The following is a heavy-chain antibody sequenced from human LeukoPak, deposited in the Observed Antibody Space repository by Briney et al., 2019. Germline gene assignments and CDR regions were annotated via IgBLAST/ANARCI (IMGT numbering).Heavy chain of an antibody. D-gene: IGHD5-18*01. CDR2: IIPIFGTA. J-gene: IGHJ4*02. V-gene: IGHV1-69*13. CDR1: GGTVSSYA. CDR3: ARETGYSYGNFDY. Sequence: SVKVSCKASGGTVSSYAISWVRQAPGQALEWMGGIIPIFGTANYAQKFQGRVTITADESTSTAYMELSSLRSEDTAVYYCARETGYSYGNFDYWGQGTLVTVSS.